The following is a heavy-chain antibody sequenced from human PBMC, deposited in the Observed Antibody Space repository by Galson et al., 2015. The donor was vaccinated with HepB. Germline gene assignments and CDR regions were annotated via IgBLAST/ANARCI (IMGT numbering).Heavy chain of an antibody. CDR1: GYTLTELS. V-gene: IGHV1-24*01. D-gene: IGHD6-19*01. J-gene: IGHJ4*02. Sequence: SVKVSCKVSGYTLTELSMHWVRQAPGKGLEWMGGFDPEDGETIYAQKFQGRVTMTEDTSTDTAYMELSSLRSEDTAVYYCATVPHSSGWSDDYWGQGTLVTVSS. CDR2: FDPEDGET. CDR3: ATVPHSSGWSDDY.